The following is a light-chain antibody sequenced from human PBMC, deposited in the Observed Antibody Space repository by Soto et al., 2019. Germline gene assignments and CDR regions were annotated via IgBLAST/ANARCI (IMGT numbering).Light chain of an antibody. Sequence: DIQMTQSPSSLSASVGDRVTITCRASQSISSYFNWYQQKPGKAPQLLIYAASSLQSGVPSRFSGRGSGTDFTLTISSLQPDDFATYYCQQSYSRPWTFGQGTKVEIK. CDR1: QSISSY. V-gene: IGKV1-39*01. CDR2: AAS. J-gene: IGKJ2*02. CDR3: QQSYSRPWT.